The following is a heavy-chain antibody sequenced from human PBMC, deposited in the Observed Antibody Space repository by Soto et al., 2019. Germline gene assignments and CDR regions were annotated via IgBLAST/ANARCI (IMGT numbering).Heavy chain of an antibody. CDR1: GFTFSSYA. Sequence: VQLVESGGGVVQPGRSLRLSCAASGFTFSSYAMHWVRQAPGKGLEGVAVISHDGSNKYYADSVKGRFTISRDNSKNTVYLQMNSLRAEDTAVYHCARAADHYGMDVWGQGTTVTVSS. J-gene: IGHJ6*02. V-gene: IGHV3-30-3*01. CDR3: ARAADHYGMDV. CDR2: ISHDGSNK.